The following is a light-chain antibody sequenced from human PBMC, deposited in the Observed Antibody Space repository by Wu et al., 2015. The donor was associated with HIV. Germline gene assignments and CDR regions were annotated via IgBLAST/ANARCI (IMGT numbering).Light chain of an antibody. V-gene: IGKV3-11*01. CDR1: QSVSSY. Sequence: EIVLTQSPATLSLSPGERATLSCRASQSVSSYLAWYQQKPGQAPRLLIYDASKRATGIPARFSGSGSGTDFTLTINSLDPEDFALYYCQQRSNWPPNFGQGTRLEIK. CDR3: QQRSNWPPN. CDR2: DAS. J-gene: IGKJ5*01.